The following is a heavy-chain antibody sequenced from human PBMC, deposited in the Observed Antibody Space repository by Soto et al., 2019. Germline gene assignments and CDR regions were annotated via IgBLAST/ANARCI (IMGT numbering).Heavy chain of an antibody. CDR1: GGSISSYY. CDR3: ARDNGYSYGYILDH. V-gene: IGHV4-59*01. Sequence: SETLSLTCTVSGGSISSYYWSWIRQPPGKGLEWIGYIYYSGSTNYNPSLKSRVTISVDTSKNQFSLKLSSVTAADTAVYYCARDNGYSYGYILDHLCQGTLVTVYS. D-gene: IGHD5-18*01. CDR2: IYYSGST. J-gene: IGHJ4*02.